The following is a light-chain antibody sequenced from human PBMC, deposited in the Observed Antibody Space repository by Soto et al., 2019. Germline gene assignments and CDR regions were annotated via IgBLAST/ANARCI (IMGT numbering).Light chain of an antibody. CDR2: GNS. V-gene: IGLV1-40*01. CDR1: SSNIGAGYD. CDR3: HSYDSSLSADV. J-gene: IGLJ7*01. Sequence: QSVLTQPPSVSGAPGQRVTISCTGSSSNIGAGYDVHWYQQLPGTAPKLLIYGNSNRPSGVPDRFSGSKSGTSASLAITGLQTEDEADYYCHSYDSSLSADVFGTGTQLTV.